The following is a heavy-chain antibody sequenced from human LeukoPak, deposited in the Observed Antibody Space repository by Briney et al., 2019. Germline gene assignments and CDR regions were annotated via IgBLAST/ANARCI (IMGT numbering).Heavy chain of an antibody. V-gene: IGHV5-51*01. CDR2: IYPGDSDT. CDR1: GYSFPSYW. Sequence: GESLKISCKGSGYSFPSYWIGWVRQIPGKGLEWMGIIYPGDSDTRYSPSFQGQVTISADKSISTAYLQWSRREASDTAMYYCARIQLWSYYFDYWGQGTLVTVSS. J-gene: IGHJ4*02. CDR3: ARIQLWSYYFDY. D-gene: IGHD5-18*01.